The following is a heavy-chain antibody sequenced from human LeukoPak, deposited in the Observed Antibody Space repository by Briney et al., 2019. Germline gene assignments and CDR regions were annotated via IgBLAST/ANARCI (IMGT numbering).Heavy chain of an antibody. Sequence: SETLSLTCAVYGGSFSGYYWNWIRQPPGKGLEWIGYIYYSGSTNYNPSLKSRVTISVDTSKNQFSLKLSSVTAADTAVYYCARGGYYGSGSYYGYWGQGTLVTVSS. D-gene: IGHD3-10*01. CDR1: GGSFSGYY. J-gene: IGHJ4*02. CDR2: IYYSGST. CDR3: ARGGYYGSGSYYGY. V-gene: IGHV4-59*01.